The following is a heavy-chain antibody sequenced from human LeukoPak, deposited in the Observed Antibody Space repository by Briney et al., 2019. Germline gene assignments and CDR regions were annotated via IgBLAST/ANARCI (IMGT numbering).Heavy chain of an antibody. CDR1: GFTFSPYW. CDR2: INGDGSST. D-gene: IGHD6-13*01. CDR3: GRDSGYSIAI. V-gene: IGHV3-74*03. J-gene: IGHJ3*02. Sequence: GSLRLSCAASGFTFSPYWMHWVHQAPGEGLVWVSRINGDGSSTTYADSVKGRFTISRDNAKNTLYLQMNSLRAEDTAVYYCGRDSGYSIAIWGQGTMVSVSS.